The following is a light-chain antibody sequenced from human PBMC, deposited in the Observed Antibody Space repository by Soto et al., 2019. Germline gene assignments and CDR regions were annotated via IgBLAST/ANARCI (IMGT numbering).Light chain of an antibody. CDR2: DTS. J-gene: IGKJ1*01. CDR1: QSVSIH. CDR3: QQYGSSPPMT. V-gene: IGKV3-15*01. Sequence: ETVMTQSPGTLSVSLVERATLSCRASQSVSIHLAWYQQKPGQAPRLLIYDTSNRATGIPARFSGSGSGTEFTLTISRLQSEDFAVYYCQQYGSSPPMTFGQGTKVDIK.